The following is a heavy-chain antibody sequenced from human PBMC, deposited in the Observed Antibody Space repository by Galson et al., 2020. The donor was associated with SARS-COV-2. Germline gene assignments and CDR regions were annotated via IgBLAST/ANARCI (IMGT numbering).Heavy chain of an antibody. CDR2: IWYDGSNK. CDR3: AKDLKWFGELERQYSGY. Sequence: GESLKISCAASGFTFSSYGMHWVRQAPGKGLEWVAVIWYDGSNKYYADSVKGRFTISRDNSKNTLYLQMNSLRAEDTAVYYCAKDLKWFGELERQYSGYWGQGTLVTVSS. D-gene: IGHD3-10*01. J-gene: IGHJ4*02. V-gene: IGHV3-33*06. CDR1: GFTFSSYG.